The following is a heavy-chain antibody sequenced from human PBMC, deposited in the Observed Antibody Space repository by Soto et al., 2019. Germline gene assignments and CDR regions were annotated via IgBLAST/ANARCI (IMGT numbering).Heavy chain of an antibody. J-gene: IGHJ3*02. Sequence: SGPTLVKPTQTLTLTCTFSGFSLSTSGVGVGWIRQPPGKALEWLALIYWNDDKRYSPSLKSRLTITKDTSKNQVVLTMTNMDPVDTATYYCAHSRIAAAGPRGAFDIWGQGTMVTVSS. D-gene: IGHD6-6*01. V-gene: IGHV2-5*01. CDR3: AHSRIAAAGPRGAFDI. CDR2: IYWNDDK. CDR1: GFSLSTSGVG.